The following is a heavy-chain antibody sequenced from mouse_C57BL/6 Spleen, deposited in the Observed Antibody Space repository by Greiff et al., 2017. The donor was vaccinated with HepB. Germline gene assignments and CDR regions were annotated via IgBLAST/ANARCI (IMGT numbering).Heavy chain of an antibody. V-gene: IGHV1-82*01. D-gene: IGHD1-1*01. CDR3: ARGGPTTVVATRAMDY. Sequence: QVQLQQSGPELVKPGASVKISCKASGYAFSSSWMNWVKQRPGKGLEWIGRIYPGDGDTNYNGKFKGKATLTADKSSSPAYMQLSSLTSEDSAVYFCARGGPTTVVATRAMDYWGQGTSVTVSS. CDR1: GYAFSSSW. CDR2: IYPGDGDT. J-gene: IGHJ4*01.